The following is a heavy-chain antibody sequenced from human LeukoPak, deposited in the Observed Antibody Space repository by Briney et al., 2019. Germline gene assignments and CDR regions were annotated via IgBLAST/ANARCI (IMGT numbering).Heavy chain of an antibody. D-gene: IGHD3-22*01. CDR2: IYSGGST. V-gene: IGHV3-66*01. Sequence: GGSLRLSCAASGFTVSSNYMSWVRQAPGKGLEWVSVIYSGGSTYYADSVEGRFTISRDNAKNSLYLQMNSLRAEDTAVYYCARDHSITTLYFDYWGQGTLVTVSS. CDR1: GFTVSSNY. J-gene: IGHJ4*02. CDR3: ARDHSITTLYFDY.